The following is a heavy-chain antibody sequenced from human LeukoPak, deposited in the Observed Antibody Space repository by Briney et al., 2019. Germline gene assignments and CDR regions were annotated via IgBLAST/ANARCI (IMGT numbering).Heavy chain of an antibody. Sequence: SETLSLTCTVSGYSISSGYYWGWIRQPPGKGLEWIGGIYYSGSTYYNPSLKSRVTISVDTSKNQFSLKLSSVTAADTAVYYCARHTGLNYYDSSGPIRYYYMDVWGKGTTVTISS. CDR3: ARHTGLNYYDSSGPIRYYYMDV. CDR2: IYYSGST. D-gene: IGHD3-22*01. J-gene: IGHJ6*03. CDR1: GYSISSGYY. V-gene: IGHV4-38-2*02.